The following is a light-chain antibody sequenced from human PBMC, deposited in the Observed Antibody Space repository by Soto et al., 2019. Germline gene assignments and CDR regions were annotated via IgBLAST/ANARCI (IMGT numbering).Light chain of an antibody. CDR1: QTVNSDY. Sequence: EIVLTPSPGTLSLSPGETATLSCRASQTVNSDYLAWFQQRPGQAPRLLIFATSRRATDIPDRFSGSGSGTDFTLAIRRLEPEDFVVYYCHQFGYSPRTFGQGTKVEMK. V-gene: IGKV3-20*01. CDR3: HQFGYSPRT. CDR2: ATS. J-gene: IGKJ1*01.